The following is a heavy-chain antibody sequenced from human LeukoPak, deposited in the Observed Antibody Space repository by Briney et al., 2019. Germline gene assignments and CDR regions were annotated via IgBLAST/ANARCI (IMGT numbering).Heavy chain of an antibody. CDR2: ISSSSSTI. Sequence: PGGSLRLSCAASGFTFSSYSMNWVRQAPGKGLEWVSYISSSSSTIYYADSVKGRFTISRDNAKNSLYLQMNSLRAEDTAVYYCAKGGSLVVVAATFFDYWGQGTLVTVSS. CDR3: AKGGSLVVVAATFFDY. J-gene: IGHJ4*02. CDR1: GFTFSSYS. V-gene: IGHV3-48*01. D-gene: IGHD2-15*01.